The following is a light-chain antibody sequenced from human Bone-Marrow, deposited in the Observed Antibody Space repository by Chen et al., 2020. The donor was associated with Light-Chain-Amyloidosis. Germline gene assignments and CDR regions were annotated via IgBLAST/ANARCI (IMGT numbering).Light chain of an antibody. CDR1: DLPTKY. V-gene: IGLV3-25*03. Sequence: SYELTQPPSVSVSPGQTARITCSGDDLPTKYAYWYQQKPGQAPVLVIHRDPERPSGISDRFSGSSSGTTATLTISGVQAEDEADYHCQSADCSGTYEVIFGGGTKLTVL. CDR2: RDP. J-gene: IGLJ2*01. CDR3: QSADCSGTYEVI.